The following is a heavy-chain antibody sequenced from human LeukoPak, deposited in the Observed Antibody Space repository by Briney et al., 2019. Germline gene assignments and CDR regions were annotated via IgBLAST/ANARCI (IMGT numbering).Heavy chain of an antibody. V-gene: IGHV3-7*01. J-gene: IGHJ4*02. CDR1: GFTLSSHW. CDR3: ARGDFWSGYDY. CDR2: IKQDGSEK. Sequence: PGGSLRLSCAASGFTLSSHWMGWVRQAPGKGLEWVANIKQDGSEKYYVDSVKGRFTISRDNAKNSLYLQMNSLRAEDTAVYYCARGDFWSGYDYWGQGTLVTVSS. D-gene: IGHD3-3*01.